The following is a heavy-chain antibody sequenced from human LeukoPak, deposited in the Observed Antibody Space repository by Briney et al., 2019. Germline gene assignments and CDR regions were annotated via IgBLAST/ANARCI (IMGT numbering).Heavy chain of an antibody. V-gene: IGHV4-39*02. Sequence: SETLSLTCTVSGGSISSSSYYWGWIRQPPGKGLEWIGSIYYSGSTYYNPSLKSRATISVDTSKNQFSLKLSSVTAADTAVYYCAREGSSTSPDAFDIWGQGTMVTVSS. CDR3: AREGSSTSPDAFDI. CDR1: GGSISSSSYY. J-gene: IGHJ3*02. D-gene: IGHD2-2*01. CDR2: IYYSGST.